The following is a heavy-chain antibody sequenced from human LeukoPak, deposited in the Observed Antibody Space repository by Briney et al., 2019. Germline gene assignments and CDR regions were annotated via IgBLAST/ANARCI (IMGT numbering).Heavy chain of an antibody. CDR2: ISSSSSYT. Sequence: GGSLRLSCAASGFTFSDYYMSWIRQAPGKGLEWVSYISSSSSYTNYADSVKGRFTISRDNAKNSLYLQMNSLRAEDTAVYYCARDKRASNGWYFDYWGQGTLVIVSS. V-gene: IGHV3-11*06. D-gene: IGHD1-26*01. J-gene: IGHJ4*02. CDR1: GFTFSDYY. CDR3: ARDKRASNGWYFDY.